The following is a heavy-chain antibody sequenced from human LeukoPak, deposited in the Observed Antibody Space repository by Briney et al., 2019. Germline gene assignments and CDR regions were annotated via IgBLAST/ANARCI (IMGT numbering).Heavy chain of an antibody. CDR2: ISGSGGST. J-gene: IGHJ6*03. CDR3: ARLGSSSSRSYYYYMDV. V-gene: IGHV3-21*01. D-gene: IGHD6-6*01. CDR1: GFTFSSYS. Sequence: PGGSLRLSCAASGFTFSSYSMNWVRQAPGKGLEWVSAISGSGGSTYYADSVKGRFTISRDNAKNSLYLQMNSLRAEDTAVYYCARLGSSSSRSYYYYMDVWGKGTTVTVSS.